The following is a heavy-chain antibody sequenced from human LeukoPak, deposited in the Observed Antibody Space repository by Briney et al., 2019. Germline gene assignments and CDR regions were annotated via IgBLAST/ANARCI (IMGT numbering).Heavy chain of an antibody. CDR3: ARQRDGFFDY. V-gene: IGHV5-51*01. J-gene: IGHJ4*02. CDR2: IYPGDDDT. D-gene: IGHD5-24*01. CDR1: GYTFSSYW. Sequence: GESLKISCKASGYTFSSYWIGWVRQMPGKGLEWVSIIYPGDDDTRYSASFQGHVTVSADKSMSTAYLQWSSLKASDTALYSCARQRDGFFDYWGQGTLVTVSS.